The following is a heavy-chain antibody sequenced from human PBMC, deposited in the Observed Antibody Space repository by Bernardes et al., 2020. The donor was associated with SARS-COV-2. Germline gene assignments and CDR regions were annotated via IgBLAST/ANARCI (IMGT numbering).Heavy chain of an antibody. D-gene: IGHD5-12*01. J-gene: IGHJ4*02. V-gene: IGHV5-51*01. CDR2: IYPGDSDT. CDR1: GYSFTSHW. CDR3: ARPEIYSGYEN. Sequence: GESLKISCECSGYSFTSHWIAWVRQMPGKGLEWMGTIYPGDSDTRYSPSFEGQVTISADKSISTAYLQWSSLKASDTAIYYCARPEIYSGYENWGQGTLVTVSS.